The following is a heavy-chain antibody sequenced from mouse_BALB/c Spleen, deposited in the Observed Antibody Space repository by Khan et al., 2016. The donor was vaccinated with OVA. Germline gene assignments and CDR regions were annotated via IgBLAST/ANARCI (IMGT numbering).Heavy chain of an antibody. CDR1: GFTFSAYS. J-gene: IGHJ3*01. V-gene: IGHV5-6*01. CDR2: ISSGADYT. Sequence: EVELVESGGDLVKPGGSLKLSCAASGFTFSAYSMSWVRQTPDKRLEWVATISSGADYTYYPDGVKGRFTISRDHAKNTLYLPMSSLKSEDTAMYYCASHLTGSFAYWGQGTLVTVSA. D-gene: IGHD4-1*01. CDR3: ASHLTGSFAY.